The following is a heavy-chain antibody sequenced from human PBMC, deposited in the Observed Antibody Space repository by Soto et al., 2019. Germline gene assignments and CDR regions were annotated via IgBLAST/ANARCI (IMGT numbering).Heavy chain of an antibody. CDR3: AAGGYSGYDYFHWFDP. CDR2: IIPISGTV. Sequence: QVQLVQSGAEVKKPGSSVKVSCKASGGTFSSYAISWVRQAPGQGLEWMGGIIPISGTVKYAQNFQGRVTITADESTSTVYMEMSSLRSEDMAVYYCAAGGYSGYDYFHWFDPWGQGTLVTVSS. D-gene: IGHD5-12*01. CDR1: GGTFSSYA. V-gene: IGHV1-69*01. J-gene: IGHJ5*02.